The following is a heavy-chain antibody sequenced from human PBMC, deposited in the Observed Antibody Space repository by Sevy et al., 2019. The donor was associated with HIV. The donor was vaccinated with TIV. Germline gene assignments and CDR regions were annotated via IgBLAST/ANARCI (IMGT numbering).Heavy chain of an antibody. V-gene: IGHV3-74*01. CDR3: ARGLLWFGELSRDWFDP. J-gene: IGHJ5*02. CDR1: GFTFSSYW. CDR2: INSDGSST. D-gene: IGHD3-10*01. Sequence: GGSLRLSCAASGFTFSSYWMHWVRQAPGKGLVWVSRINSDGSSTSYADSVNGRFNISRDNAKNTLYLQMNSLRAEDTAVYYCARGLLWFGELSRDWFDPWGQGTLVTVSS.